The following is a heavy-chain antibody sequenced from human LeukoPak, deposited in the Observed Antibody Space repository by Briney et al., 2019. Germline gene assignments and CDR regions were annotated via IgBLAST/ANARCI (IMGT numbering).Heavy chain of an antibody. CDR3: AKSHPPTVTTEEGEYLQH. J-gene: IGHJ1*01. CDR2: ISFDGSNQ. Sequence: PGGSLRLSCAASGFTFSDYYMSWIRQAPGQGLEWVAVISFDGSNQYYADSVKGRFTIYRDNFKNTVYLQMNSLRAEETAVYYCAKSHPPTVTTEEGEYLQHWGQGTLVTVSS. V-gene: IGHV3-30*18. CDR1: GFTFSDYY. D-gene: IGHD4-17*01.